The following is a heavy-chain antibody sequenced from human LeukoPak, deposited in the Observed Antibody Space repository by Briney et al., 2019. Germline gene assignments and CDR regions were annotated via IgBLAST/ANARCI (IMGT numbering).Heavy chain of an antibody. CDR3: AREIAAAGTEGYFDL. CDR2: INPSGGST. Sequence: ASVEVSCKASGYTFTSYYMHWVRQAPGQGLEWMGIINPSGGSTSYAQKFQGRVTMTRDTSTSTVYMELSSLRSEDTAVYYCAREIAAAGTEGYFDLWGRGTLVTVSS. J-gene: IGHJ2*01. CDR1: GYTFTSYY. V-gene: IGHV1-46*01. D-gene: IGHD6-13*01.